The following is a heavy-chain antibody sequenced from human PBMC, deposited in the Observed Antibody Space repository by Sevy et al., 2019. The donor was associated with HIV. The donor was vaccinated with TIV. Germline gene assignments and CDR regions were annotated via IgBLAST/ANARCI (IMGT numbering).Heavy chain of an antibody. V-gene: IGHV3-7*01. J-gene: IGHJ4*02. CDR3: VREGLGGFSYSLDC. CDR1: EFTVSNAW. Sequence: GGSLRLSCAASEFTVSNAWMSWVRQAPGKGLEWVATMKQDGSEKYYVDSVKGRFTISRDNAKHSLYLQMNSLRAEDTAVYYCVREGLGGFSYSLDCWGQGTLVTVSS. CDR2: MKQDGSEK. D-gene: IGHD5-18*01.